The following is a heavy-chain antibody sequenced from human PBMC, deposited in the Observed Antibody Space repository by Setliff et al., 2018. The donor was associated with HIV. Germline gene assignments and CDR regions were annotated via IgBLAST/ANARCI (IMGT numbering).Heavy chain of an antibody. V-gene: IGHV4-39*01. CDR2: IYYGGNT. CDR3: ARQGGNYFVDN. J-gene: IGHJ4*02. D-gene: IGHD1-7*01. Sequence: SETLSLTCSVSGGSFSSNNYYCGWIRQPPGKGLEWIGSIYYGGNTYYNPSIKSRVTISVDTSKNHFSLKLTSVTAADTAVYFCARQGGNYFVDNWGQGTLVTVSS. CDR1: GGSFSSNNYY.